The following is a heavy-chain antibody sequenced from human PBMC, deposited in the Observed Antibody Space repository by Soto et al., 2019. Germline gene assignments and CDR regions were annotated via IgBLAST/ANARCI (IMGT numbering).Heavy chain of an antibody. CDR1: GFTFSDYY. V-gene: IGHV3-11*01. Sequence: PGGSLRLSCAASGFTFSDYYMSWIRQAPGKGLEWVSYISSSGSTIYYADSVKGRFTISRDNAKNSLYLQMNSLRAEDTAVYYCAREDTAMVDDAFDIWGQGTMVTVSS. CDR3: AREDTAMVDDAFDI. J-gene: IGHJ3*02. D-gene: IGHD5-18*01. CDR2: ISSSGSTI.